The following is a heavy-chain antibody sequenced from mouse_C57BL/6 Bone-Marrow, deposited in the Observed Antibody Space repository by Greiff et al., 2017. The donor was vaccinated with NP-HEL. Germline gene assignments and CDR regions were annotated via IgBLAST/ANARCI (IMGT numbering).Heavy chain of an antibody. Sequence: EVKLMESGGGLVQPGGSLKLSCAASGFTFSDYYMYWVRQTPEKRLEWVAYISNGGGSTYYPDTVKGRFTISRDNAKNTLYLQMSRLKSEDTAMYYCARQGVWSYFDYWGQGTTLTVSS. CDR1: GFTFSDYY. CDR3: ARQGVWSYFDY. V-gene: IGHV5-12*01. D-gene: IGHD2-10*02. CDR2: ISNGGGST. J-gene: IGHJ2*01.